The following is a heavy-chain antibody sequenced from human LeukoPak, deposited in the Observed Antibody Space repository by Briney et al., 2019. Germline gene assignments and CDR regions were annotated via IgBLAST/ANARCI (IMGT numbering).Heavy chain of an antibody. CDR3: ARGIVGATSPFDY. J-gene: IGHJ4*02. CDR2: ISSSSSYI. Sequence: PGGSLRLSCAASGVTFSSYSMNWVRQAPGKGLEWVSSISSSSSYIYYADSVKGRFTISRDNAKNSLYLQMNSLRAEDTAVYYCARGIVGATSPFDYWGQGTLVTVSS. CDR1: GVTFSSYS. V-gene: IGHV3-21*01. D-gene: IGHD1-26*01.